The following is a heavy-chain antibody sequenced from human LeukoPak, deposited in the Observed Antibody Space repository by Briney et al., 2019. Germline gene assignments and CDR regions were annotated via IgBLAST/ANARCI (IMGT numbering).Heavy chain of an antibody. D-gene: IGHD3-10*01. V-gene: IGHV1-46*01. J-gene: IGHJ5*02. CDR2: INPSGGST. Sequence: ASVKVSCKASGYTFASYYMHWVRQAPGQGLKWMGIINPSGGSTSYAQKFQGRVTMTRDTSTSTVYMELSSLRSEDTAVYYCARDMGSPNWFDPWGQGTLVTVSS. CDR1: GYTFASYY. CDR3: ARDMGSPNWFDP.